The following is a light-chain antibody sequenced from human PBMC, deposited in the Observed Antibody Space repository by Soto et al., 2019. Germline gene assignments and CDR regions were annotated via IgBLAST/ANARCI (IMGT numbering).Light chain of an antibody. CDR2: EVT. V-gene: IGLV2-23*02. J-gene: IGLJ1*01. CDR3: CSYAPSSTYV. CDR1: SSDVGSYNL. Sequence: QSALTQPASVSGSPGQSITISCTGTSSDVGSYNLVSRYQQHPGKAPKLMIYEVTQRPSGVANRFSGSKSGNTASLTISGLQAEDEADYYCCSYAPSSTYVFGPGTKVTVL.